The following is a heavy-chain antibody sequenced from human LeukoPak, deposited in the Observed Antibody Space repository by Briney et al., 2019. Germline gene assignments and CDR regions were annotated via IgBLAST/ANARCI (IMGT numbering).Heavy chain of an antibody. D-gene: IGHD2-8*01. J-gene: IGHJ4*02. Sequence: GSLRLSCAASGFTFTSHWMSWVRQAPGKGLEGVARMNRDGSEKYYVDSVKGRFTISRDNAKTSLYLEMNSLRAEDTAVYYCARDATYCTNGVCYTRFDYWGQGTLVTVSS. CDR2: MNRDGSEK. CDR1: GFTFTSHW. V-gene: IGHV3-7*01. CDR3: ARDATYCTNGVCYTRFDY.